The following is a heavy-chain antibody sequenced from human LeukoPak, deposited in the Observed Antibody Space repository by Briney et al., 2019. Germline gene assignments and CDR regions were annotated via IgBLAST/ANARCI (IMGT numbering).Heavy chain of an antibody. J-gene: IGHJ4*02. V-gene: IGHV4-30-2*01. D-gene: IGHD3-10*01. CDR1: GGSISSGGYS. Sequence: SETLSLTCAVSGGSISSGGYSWSWIRQPPGKGLEWIGYIYHSGSTYYNPSLKRRVTISVDRSKNQFFLKVSSVTAADTAVYYCARRDSGTYAYWGQGILVTVSS. CDR3: ARRDSGTYAY. CDR2: IYHSGST.